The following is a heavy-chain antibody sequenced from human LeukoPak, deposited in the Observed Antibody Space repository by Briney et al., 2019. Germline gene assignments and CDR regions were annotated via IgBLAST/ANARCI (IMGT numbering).Heavy chain of an antibody. CDR2: IYYSGST. J-gene: IGHJ4*02. CDR1: GGSISSYY. D-gene: IGHD2/OR15-2a*01. CDR3: ARRNPRLLDLDY. V-gene: IGHV4-59*08. Sequence: LETLSLTCTVSGGSISSYYWSWIRQPPGKGLEWIGYIYYSGSTNYNPSLKSRVTISIDMSKNQFSLKLSSVTAADTAVYYCARRNPRLLDLDYWGQGTLVTVSS.